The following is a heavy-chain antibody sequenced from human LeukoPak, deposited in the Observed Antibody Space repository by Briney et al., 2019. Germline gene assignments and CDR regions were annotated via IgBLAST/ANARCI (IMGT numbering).Heavy chain of an antibody. Sequence: SETLSLTCGVSGASISRPYWWSWVRQPPGKGLEWIAEISHSGTTHYNPSLKSRVIISVDKSKNQVFLKLNSVTAADTAMYYCARGRYYYDSSGYYYFDYWGQGTLVTVSS. J-gene: IGHJ4*02. CDR3: ARGRYYYDSSGYYYFDY. V-gene: IGHV4-4*02. CDR2: ISHSGTT. CDR1: GASISRPYW. D-gene: IGHD3-22*01.